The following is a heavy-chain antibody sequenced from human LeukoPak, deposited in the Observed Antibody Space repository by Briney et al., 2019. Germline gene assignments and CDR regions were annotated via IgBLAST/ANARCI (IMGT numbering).Heavy chain of an antibody. D-gene: IGHD3-10*01. CDR1: GYTFTNYA. J-gene: IGHJ5*02. V-gene: IGHV1-3*03. CDR3: ARGSYYGSGSYSKNGFDP. Sequence: ASVKVSCKASGYTFTNYAIHWVRQAPGQRFEWMGWINAANGHTKYSQEFQGRVTITRDTSASTAYMELSSLRSEDMAVYYCARGSYYGSGSYSKNGFDPWGQGTLVTVSS. CDR2: INAANGHT.